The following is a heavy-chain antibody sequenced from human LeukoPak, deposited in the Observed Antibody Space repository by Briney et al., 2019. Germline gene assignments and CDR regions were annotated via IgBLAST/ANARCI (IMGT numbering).Heavy chain of an antibody. CDR2: ISGSGGST. Sequence: PGGSLRLSCAASGFTFRTYAMSWVRQAPGKGLEWVSAISGSGGSTYFADSLKGRFTISRDNSKNPLYLQMNGLIAEDTAVYYCAKRATDYLGQGTLVTVSS. J-gene: IGHJ4*02. CDR3: AKRATDY. V-gene: IGHV3-23*01. CDR1: GFTFRTYA.